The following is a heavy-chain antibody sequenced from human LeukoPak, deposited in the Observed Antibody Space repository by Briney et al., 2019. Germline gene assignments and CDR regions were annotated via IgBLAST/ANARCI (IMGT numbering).Heavy chain of an antibody. CDR1: GGSFSSYY. J-gene: IGHJ4*02. V-gene: IGHV4-59*01. Sequence: SETLSFTCAVYGGSFSSYYWSWIRQPPGKGLEWIGFIFYSGTTNYNPSLKSRVTISVDTSKNQFSLKLSSVTAADTAVYYCARGGWNKFDYWGQGTLVTVSS. CDR3: ARGGWNKFDY. CDR2: IFYSGTT. D-gene: IGHD3-22*01.